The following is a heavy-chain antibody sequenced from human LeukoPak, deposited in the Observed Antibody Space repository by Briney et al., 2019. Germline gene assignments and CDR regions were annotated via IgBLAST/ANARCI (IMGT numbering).Heavy chain of an antibody. CDR2: IDPTNGDT. Sequence: ASVKVSCKPSAYTFTGYYLHWVRQAPRQGLEWVGWIDPTNGDTKYAQKFQGRVTLTRDRSISTVYMELSRLTSDETAVYYCARRARIVLDPFDIWGQGAMVTVSS. D-gene: IGHD2-15*01. V-gene: IGHV1-2*02. CDR1: AYTFTGYY. J-gene: IGHJ3*02. CDR3: ARRARIVLDPFDI.